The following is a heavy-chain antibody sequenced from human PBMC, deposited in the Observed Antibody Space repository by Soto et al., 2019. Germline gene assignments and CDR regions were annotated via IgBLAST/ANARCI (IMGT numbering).Heavy chain of an antibody. J-gene: IGHJ4*02. D-gene: IGHD1-26*01. Sequence: ASVKVSCKASGYTFTSYGISWVRQAPGQGLEWMGWISAYNGNTNYAQKLQGRVTMTTDTSTSTAYMELRSLRSDDTAVYYCAKDSVPIVEYQETYPILWGQGTLVTVSS. CDR2: ISAYNGNT. V-gene: IGHV1-18*04. CDR1: GYTFTSYG. CDR3: AKDSVPIVEYQETYPIL.